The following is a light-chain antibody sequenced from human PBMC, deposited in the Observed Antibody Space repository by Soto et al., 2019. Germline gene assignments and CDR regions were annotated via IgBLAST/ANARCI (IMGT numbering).Light chain of an antibody. V-gene: IGKV3-11*01. CDR3: QQRSNWSLT. J-gene: IGKJ4*01. CDR2: DAS. CDR1: QSLSSY. Sequence: EIVLTQSPATLSLSPGERATLSCRASQSLSSYLAWYQQKPGQAPRLLIYDASNRATGIPARFSGSGSGTDFTLSISGLEPEDFAVYYCQQRSNWSLTFGGGTKVDIK.